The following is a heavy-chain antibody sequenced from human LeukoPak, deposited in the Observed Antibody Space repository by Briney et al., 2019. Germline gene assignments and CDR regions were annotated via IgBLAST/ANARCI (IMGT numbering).Heavy chain of an antibody. CDR1: GFTFSSYD. J-gene: IGHJ3*02. V-gene: IGHV3-9*03. CDR3: AKDRSCSSTSCSDRDGAFDI. Sequence: PGGSLRLSCAASGFTFSSYDMHWVRQAPGKGLEWVSGISWNSGSIGYADSVKGRFTISRDNAKNSLYLQMNSLRAEDMALYYCAKDRSCSSTSCSDRDGAFDIWGQGTMVTVSS. CDR2: ISWNSGSI. D-gene: IGHD2-2*01.